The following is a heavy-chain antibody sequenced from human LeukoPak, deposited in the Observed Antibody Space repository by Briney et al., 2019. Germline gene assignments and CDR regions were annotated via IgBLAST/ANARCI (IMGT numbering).Heavy chain of an antibody. D-gene: IGHD4-23*01. J-gene: IGHJ6*03. V-gene: IGHV4-59*01. CDR3: ARDTGYGGNSGADYYYYMDV. CDR1: GGSSSSYY. CDR2: IYYSGST. Sequence: SETLSLTCTVSGGSSSSYYWSWIRQPPGKGLEWIGYIYYSGSTNYNPSLKRRVTISVDTSKNQFSLKLSSVTAADTAVYYCARDTGYGGNSGADYYYYMDVWGKGTTVTVSS.